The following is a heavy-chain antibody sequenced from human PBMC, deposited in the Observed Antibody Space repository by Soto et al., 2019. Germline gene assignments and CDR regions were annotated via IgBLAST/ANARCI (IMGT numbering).Heavy chain of an antibody. J-gene: IGHJ6*02. CDR1: GFTFSSYG. CDR2: IWYDGSNK. CDR3: ARDSGGIAARYYGMDV. D-gene: IGHD6-6*01. Sequence: GGSLRLSCAASGFTFSSYGMHWVRQAPGKGLEWVAVIWYDGSNKYYADSVKGRFTISRDNSKNTLYLQMNSLRAEDTAVYYCARDSGGIAARYYGMDVWGQGTTVTVSS. V-gene: IGHV3-33*01.